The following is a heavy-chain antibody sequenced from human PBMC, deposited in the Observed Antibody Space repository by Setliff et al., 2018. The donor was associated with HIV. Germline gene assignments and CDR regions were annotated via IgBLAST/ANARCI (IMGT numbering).Heavy chain of an antibody. CDR2: IYWNNNK. D-gene: IGHD1-1*01. CDR1: GLSLSTSGVG. CDR3: AYSGRQLRGPYFDF. Sequence: SGPTLVNPPQTLTLTCTFSGLSLSTSGVGVGWIRQSPGKALEWLAFIYWNNNKHYSTSLKSRLTVTKDTPKNRVVFTMTNMDPVDTATYYCAYSGRQLRGPYFDFWGQGTPVTVSS. V-gene: IGHV2-5*01. J-gene: IGHJ4*02.